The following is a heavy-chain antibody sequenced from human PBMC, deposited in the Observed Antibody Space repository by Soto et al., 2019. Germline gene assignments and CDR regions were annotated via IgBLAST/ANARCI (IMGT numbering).Heavy chain of an antibody. V-gene: IGHV1-69*13. CDR1: GGTFSSYA. CDR2: IIPIFGTA. CDR3: ARIHTRDGYNFIDP. J-gene: IGHJ5*02. Sequence: SVKVSCKASGGTFSSYAISWVRQAPGQGLEWMGGIIPIFGTANYAQKFQGRVTITADESTSTAYMELSSLRSEDTAVYYCARIHTRDGYNFIDPWGQGTLVTVSS. D-gene: IGHD5-12*01.